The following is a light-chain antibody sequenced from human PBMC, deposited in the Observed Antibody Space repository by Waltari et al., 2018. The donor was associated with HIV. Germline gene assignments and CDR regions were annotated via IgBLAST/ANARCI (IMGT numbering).Light chain of an antibody. J-gene: IGKJ2*01. CDR2: DAS. CDR3: LQYNNLPPYT. CDR1: QAIRNY. Sequence: DIQMTQSPSSLSASVGDRVTITCQASQAIRNYLTWYQQKPGKAHKLLIYDASNLETGGPSRFSGSGSGTEFTFTISSLQPEDIATYYCLQYNNLPPYTFGQGTKLEIK. V-gene: IGKV1-33*01.